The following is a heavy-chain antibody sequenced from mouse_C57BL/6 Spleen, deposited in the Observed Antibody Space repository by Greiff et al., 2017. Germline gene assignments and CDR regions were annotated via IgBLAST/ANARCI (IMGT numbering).Heavy chain of an antibody. V-gene: IGHV1-18*01. J-gene: IGHJ1*03. Sequence: EVQLQQSGPELVKPGASVKIPCKASGYTFTDYNMDWVKQSHGKSLEWIGDINPNNGGTIYNQKFKGKATLTVDTSSSTAYMELRSLTSEDTAVYYCARALRYGWHFEVWGTGTTDTVSS. CDR3: ARALRYGWHFEV. CDR1: GYTFTDYN. D-gene: IGHD1-1*01. CDR2: INPNNGGT.